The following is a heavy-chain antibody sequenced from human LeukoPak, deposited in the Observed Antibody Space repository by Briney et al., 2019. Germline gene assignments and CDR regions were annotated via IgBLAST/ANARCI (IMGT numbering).Heavy chain of an antibody. V-gene: IGHV3-11*01. CDR1: GFTVSDYY. D-gene: IGHD2-15*01. CDR3: ARDLYGYCSGGSCPHDAFDI. Sequence: GGSLRLSCAASGFTVSDYYMSWIRQAPGKGLEWVSYISSSGSTIYYADSVKGRFTISRDNAKNSLYLQMNSLRAEDTAVYYCARDLYGYCSGGSCPHDAFDIWGQGTMVTVSS. CDR2: ISSSGSTI. J-gene: IGHJ3*02.